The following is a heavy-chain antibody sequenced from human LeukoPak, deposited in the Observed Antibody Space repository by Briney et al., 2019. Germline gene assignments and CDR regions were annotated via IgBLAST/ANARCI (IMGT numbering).Heavy chain of an antibody. J-gene: IGHJ4*02. CDR2: IFSGGST. D-gene: IGHD2-8*01. V-gene: IGHV3-66*01. CDR1: GFTVSNNY. Sequence: GGSLRLSCAASGFTVSNNYMSWGRQAPGKGLEWVSVIFSGGSTNYADFVKGRLTISRDNSKNTLYLQMNSLRAEDTAVYYCARGGATRYCTNGVCHYFDYWGQGTLVTVSS. CDR3: ARGGATRYCTNGVCHYFDY.